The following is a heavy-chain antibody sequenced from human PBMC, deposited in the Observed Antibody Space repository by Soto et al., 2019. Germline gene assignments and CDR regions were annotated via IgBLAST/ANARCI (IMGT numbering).Heavy chain of an antibody. CDR2: IVVGSGNT. J-gene: IGHJ6*02. Sequence: GASVKVSCKASGFTFTISAVQWVRQARGQRLEWIGWIVVGSGNTNYAQKFQERVTITRDMSTSTAYMELSSLRSEDTAVYYCAEDRSEQQLVSYYYGMDVGGQGTTVTVPS. CDR3: AEDRSEQQLVSYYYGMDV. CDR1: GFTFTISA. D-gene: IGHD6-13*01. V-gene: IGHV1-58*01.